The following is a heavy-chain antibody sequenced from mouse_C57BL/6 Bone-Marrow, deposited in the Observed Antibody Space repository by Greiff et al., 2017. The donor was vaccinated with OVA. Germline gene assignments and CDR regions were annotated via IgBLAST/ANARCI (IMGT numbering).Heavy chain of an antibody. CDR2: IYPRSGNT. D-gene: IGHD1-1*01. V-gene: IGHV1-81*01. Sequence: QVQLKQSGAELARPGASVKLSCKASGYTFTSYGISWVKQRTGQGLEWIGEIYPRSGNTYYNEKFKGKATLTADKSSSTAYMELRSLTSEDSAVYFCARSPYGSSYVYYFDYWGQGTTLTVSS. CDR1: GYTFTSYG. CDR3: ARSPYGSSYVYYFDY. J-gene: IGHJ2*01.